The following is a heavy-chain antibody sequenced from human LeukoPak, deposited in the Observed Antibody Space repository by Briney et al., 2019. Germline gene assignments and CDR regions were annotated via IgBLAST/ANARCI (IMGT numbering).Heavy chain of an antibody. J-gene: IGHJ6*02. D-gene: IGHD2-21*02. V-gene: IGHV3-21*01. CDR2: IGSSSSYI. CDR1: GFTFSSYS. CDR3: ARATRLAYCGGDCSSYGMDV. Sequence: GGSLRLSCAASGFTFSSYSMIGVRQAPGKGLEGGSSIGSSSSYIYYADSVKGRFTISRDNAKNSLYLQMNSLRAEDTVVYYCARATRLAYCGGDCSSYGMDVWGQGTTVTVSS.